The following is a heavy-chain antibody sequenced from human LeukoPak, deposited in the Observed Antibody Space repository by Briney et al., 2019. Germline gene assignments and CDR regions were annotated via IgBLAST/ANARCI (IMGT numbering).Heavy chain of an antibody. D-gene: IGHD4-17*01. Sequence: GGSLRLSCAASGFTFSSYGMHWVRQAPGKGLEWVAVISYDGSNKYYADSVKGRFTISRDNSKNTLYLQMNSLRAEDTAVYYCAKDTVTFDYWGQGTLVTVSS. V-gene: IGHV3-30*18. J-gene: IGHJ4*02. CDR1: GFTFSSYG. CDR3: AKDTVTFDY. CDR2: ISYDGSNK.